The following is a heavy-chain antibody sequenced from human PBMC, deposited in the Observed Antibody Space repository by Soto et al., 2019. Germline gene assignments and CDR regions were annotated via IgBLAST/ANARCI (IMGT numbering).Heavy chain of an antibody. J-gene: IGHJ6*02. Sequence: SETLSLTCTVSGGSISSSSYYWGWIRQPPGKGLEWIGSIYYSGSTYYNPSLKSRVTISVDTSKNQFSLKLSSVTAADTAVYYCARQVGIAAAGSLYYGMGVWGQGTTVTVSS. V-gene: IGHV4-39*01. CDR2: IYYSGST. CDR3: ARQVGIAAAGSLYYGMGV. CDR1: GGSISSSSYY. D-gene: IGHD6-13*01.